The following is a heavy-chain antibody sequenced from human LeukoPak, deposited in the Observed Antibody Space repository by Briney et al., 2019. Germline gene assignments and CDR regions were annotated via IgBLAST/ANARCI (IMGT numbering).Heavy chain of an antibody. V-gene: IGHV4-39*07. Sequence: SETLSLTCTVSGDSISSSTYYWGWIRQPPGKGLEWIGGIYYNGRTYYNPSLKSRVTISIDTSNQFSLRLDSMTAADTAVYYCVRDPKSAVAADWFDPWGQGTLVTVSS. J-gene: IGHJ5*02. CDR1: GDSISSSTYY. CDR3: VRDPKSAVAADWFDP. D-gene: IGHD6-19*01. CDR2: IYYNGRT.